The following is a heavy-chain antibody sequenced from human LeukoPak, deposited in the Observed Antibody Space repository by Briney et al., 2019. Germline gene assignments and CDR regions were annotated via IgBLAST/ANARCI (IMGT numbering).Heavy chain of an antibody. J-gene: IGHJ4*02. V-gene: IGHV4-4*02. CDR2: IYHTGST. CDR3: ARRGYYAIY. Sequence: KSSGTLSLTCTVSRDSISSSYWWSWVRQPPGKGLEWIGEIYHTGSTNYNPSLESRVTMSVDKSKNQFSLKLSSVTAADTAVYYCARRGYYAIYWGQGTLVTVSS. D-gene: IGHD2-8*01. CDR1: RDSISSSYW.